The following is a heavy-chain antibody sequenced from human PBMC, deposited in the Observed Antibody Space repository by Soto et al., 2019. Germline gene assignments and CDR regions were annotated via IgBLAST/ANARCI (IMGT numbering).Heavy chain of an antibody. Sequence: GGSLRLSCATSGFTFTSYGIHWVRQAPGKGLEWVAVIWYDGSNKYYADSVKGRFTISRDNSKNTLYLQMNSLRAEDTAVYFCARGVGYSGYDFSVDYWGQGT. D-gene: IGHD5-12*01. J-gene: IGHJ4*02. CDR2: IWYDGSNK. CDR1: GFTFTSYG. V-gene: IGHV3-33*01. CDR3: ARGVGYSGYDFSVDY.